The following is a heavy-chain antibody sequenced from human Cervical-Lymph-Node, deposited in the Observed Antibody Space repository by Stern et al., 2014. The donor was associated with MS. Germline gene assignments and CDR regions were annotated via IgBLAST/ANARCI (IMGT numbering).Heavy chain of an antibody. V-gene: IGHV3-30*05. CDR1: GFTLSNSG. CDR2: LSHDGSFK. Sequence: VQLVESGGGVVQPGTSLRLSCAASGFTLSNSGMHWVRQAPGKGPEWVAVLSHDGSFKYYADSVKGRFTVSRDESYITLYLQMDSLRVDDTAVYYCARDVSGTLDYWGQGTLVTVSS. J-gene: IGHJ4*02. D-gene: IGHD5/OR15-5a*01. CDR3: ARDVSGTLDY.